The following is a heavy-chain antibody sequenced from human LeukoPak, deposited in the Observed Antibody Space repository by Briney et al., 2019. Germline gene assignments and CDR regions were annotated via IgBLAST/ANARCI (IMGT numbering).Heavy chain of an antibody. CDR3: GKASSGYYSAILH. V-gene: IGHV3-9*01. J-gene: IGHJ4*02. D-gene: IGHD3-22*01. CDR1: GFTFEDYS. Sequence: PGGSLRLSCAASGFTFEDYSMHWGRQAPGKGLEWVSGISWNSGNIGYADSVKGRFTISRDNAKNSLYLQMDSLRAEDTAFYYCGKASSGYYSAILHWGQGTLVTVSS. CDR2: ISWNSGNI.